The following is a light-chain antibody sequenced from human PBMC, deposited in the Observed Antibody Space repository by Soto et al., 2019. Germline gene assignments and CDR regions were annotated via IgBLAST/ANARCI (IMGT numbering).Light chain of an antibody. Sequence: EIVMTQSPVTLSLSPGERATLSCRASQSVSSSYLAWYQQKPGQAPRLLIYGASSRATGITDRFSGSGSGTDFTLTISRLEPEDFAVYYCQQYGSSLFTFGPGTKVDIK. CDR3: QQYGSSLFT. CDR2: GAS. V-gene: IGKV3-20*01. CDR1: QSVSSSY. J-gene: IGKJ3*01.